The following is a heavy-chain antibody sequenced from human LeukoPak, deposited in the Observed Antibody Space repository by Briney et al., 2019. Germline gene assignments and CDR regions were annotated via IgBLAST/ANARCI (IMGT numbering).Heavy chain of an antibody. V-gene: IGHV3-23*01. CDR2: VSPSGDIT. D-gene: IGHD6-6*01. J-gene: IGHJ4*02. CDR3: ARAAQVTGRPNLGGHFDY. Sequence: PGGSLRLSCAASGFTFSSYSMNWVRQAPGKGLEWVSGVSPSGDITYYADSVKGRFTISRDNSKNRVYLQMNSLRVEDTAVYYCARAAQVTGRPNLGGHFDYWGQGTLVTVSS. CDR1: GFTFSSYS.